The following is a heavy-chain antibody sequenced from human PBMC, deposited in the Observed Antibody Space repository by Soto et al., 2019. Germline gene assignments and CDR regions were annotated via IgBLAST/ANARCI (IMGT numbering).Heavy chain of an antibody. CDR1: GFTFSGYW. Sequence: EVQLVEPGGGLVQPGGSLRLSCAASGFTFSGYWMTWARQAPGKGLEWVAQIKDDGSEKFYVDSVKGRFTISRDNADNLLYLQMNSLRAEDTAVYFCARDGYCSGGRCYRRNDYWGQGTLVIVSS. J-gene: IGHJ4*02. CDR3: ARDGYCSGGRCYRRNDY. V-gene: IGHV3-7*01. CDR2: IKDDGSEK. D-gene: IGHD2-15*01.